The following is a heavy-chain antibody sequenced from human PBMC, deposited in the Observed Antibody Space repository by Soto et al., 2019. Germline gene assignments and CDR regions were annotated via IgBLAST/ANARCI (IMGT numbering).Heavy chain of an antibody. V-gene: IGHV1-18*01. J-gene: IGHJ6*02. CDR3: ARNDYSPYYYYYGMDV. CDR1: GYTFTSYG. CDR2: ISAYNGNT. D-gene: IGHD4-4*01. Sequence: QVQLVQSGAEVKKPGASVKVSCKASGYTFTSYGISWVRQAPGQGLEWMGWISAYNGNTNYAQKLQGRVTMTTDTSTSTAYRELRSLRSDDTAVYYCARNDYSPYYYYYGMDVWGQGTTVTVSS.